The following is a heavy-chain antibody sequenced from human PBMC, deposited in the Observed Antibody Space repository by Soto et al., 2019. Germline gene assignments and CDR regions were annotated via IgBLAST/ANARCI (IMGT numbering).Heavy chain of an antibody. V-gene: IGHV4-31*03. CDR1: GGSISRGAYF. CDR3: ARGGPVSVSPAWQLLGYFDY. Sequence: QVHLQESGPGQVRPSQTLSLSCSVSGGSISRGAYFWTWIRQFPGKGVEWFAYISYTGATYYNPSLKSRVTILADTSKNQFSLKLNSVTSANTAVYYCARGGPVSVSPAWQLLGYFDYWGQGTLVTVSS. J-gene: IGHJ4*02. D-gene: IGHD2-15*01. CDR2: ISYTGAT.